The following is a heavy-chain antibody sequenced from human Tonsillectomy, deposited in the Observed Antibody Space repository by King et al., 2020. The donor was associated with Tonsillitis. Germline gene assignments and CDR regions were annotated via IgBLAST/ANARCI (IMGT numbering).Heavy chain of an antibody. V-gene: IGHV3-74*02. CDR3: VGNYLDYYYGMAV. Sequence: VQLVESGGGLVQPGGSLRLSCAASGFTFSSYWMHWVRQAPGKGLVWVSRINSDGSSTGYADSVKGRFTISRDNAKNTLYLQMNSLRAEDTAVYYCVGNYLDYYYGMAVWGQGTTVTVSS. CDR1: GFTFSSYW. CDR2: INSDGSST. D-gene: IGHD3-22*01. J-gene: IGHJ6*02.